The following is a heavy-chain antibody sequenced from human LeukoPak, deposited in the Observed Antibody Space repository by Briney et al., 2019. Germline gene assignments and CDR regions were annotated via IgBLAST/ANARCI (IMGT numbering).Heavy chain of an antibody. D-gene: IGHD3-3*01. Sequence: SETLSLTCTVSGGSISSSSYYWGWIRQPPGKGLEYIGRIYYSGNTYYNPSLRSRVTISVDTSKNQFSLKLSSVTAADTAVYYCARVFDFWSGYYTFFDYWGQGTLVTVSS. CDR1: GGSISSSSYY. CDR3: ARVFDFWSGYYTFFDY. V-gene: IGHV4-39*01. CDR2: IYYSGNT. J-gene: IGHJ4*02.